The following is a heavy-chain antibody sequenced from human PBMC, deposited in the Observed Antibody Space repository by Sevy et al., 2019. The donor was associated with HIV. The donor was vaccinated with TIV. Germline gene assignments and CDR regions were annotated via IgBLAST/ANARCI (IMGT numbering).Heavy chain of an antibody. D-gene: IGHD2-15*01. V-gene: IGHV3-53*01. J-gene: IGHJ6*02. CDR2: IYSGGST. CDR3: ASLAGTYCSGGSCYSEYYYGMDV. Sequence: GGPLRLSCAASGFTVSSNYMSWVRQAPGKGLEWVSVIYSGGSTYYADSVKGRFTISRDNSKNTLYLQMNSLRAEDTAVYYCASLAGTYCSGGSCYSEYYYGMDVWGQGTTVTVSS. CDR1: GFTVSSNY.